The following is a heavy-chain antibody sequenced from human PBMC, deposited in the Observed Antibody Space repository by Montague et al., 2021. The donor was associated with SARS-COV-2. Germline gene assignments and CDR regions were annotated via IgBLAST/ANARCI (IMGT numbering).Heavy chain of an antibody. CDR1: GFSFDDYA. Sequence: SLRLSCAASGFSFDDYAMHWVRQAPGKGLEWVSGISWNSCSLGYADSVKGRFTIFRDNAKNSLYLQMNSLRAEDTALYYYAKDGVIAEYFQHWGQGTLVTVSS. J-gene: IGHJ1*01. V-gene: IGHV3-9*01. CDR3: AKDGVIAEYFQH. CDR2: ISWNSCSL.